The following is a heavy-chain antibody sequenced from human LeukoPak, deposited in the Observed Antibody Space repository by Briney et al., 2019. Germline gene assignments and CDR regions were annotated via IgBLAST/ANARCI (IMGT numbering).Heavy chain of an antibody. CDR3: ARPRGCGSARCNNFDY. Sequence: GGSLRLSCAASGFTFSDYYMSWIRQAPGKGLEWVAKMSEDGNEIFYVDSVKGRFTISRDNTKKSLYLQLNSLRPEDSAVYYCARPRGCGSARCNNFDYWGQGTLVTVSS. CDR1: GFTFSDYY. CDR2: MSEDGNEI. D-gene: IGHD2-2*01. J-gene: IGHJ4*02. V-gene: IGHV3-7*01.